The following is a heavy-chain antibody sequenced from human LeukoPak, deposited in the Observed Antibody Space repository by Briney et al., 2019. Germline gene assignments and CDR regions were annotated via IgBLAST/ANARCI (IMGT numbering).Heavy chain of an antibody. D-gene: IGHD3-10*01. CDR2: ISWNSGSI. CDR3: AKDSTWGYGSGSSMSAFDI. CDR1: GFTFDDYA. Sequence: GGSLRLACAASGFTFDDYAMHWVRQAPGKGLEWVSGISWNSGSIGYADSVKGRFTISRDNAKNSLYLQMNSLRAEDTALYYCAKDSTWGYGSGSSMSAFDIWGQGTMVTVSS. J-gene: IGHJ3*02. V-gene: IGHV3-9*01.